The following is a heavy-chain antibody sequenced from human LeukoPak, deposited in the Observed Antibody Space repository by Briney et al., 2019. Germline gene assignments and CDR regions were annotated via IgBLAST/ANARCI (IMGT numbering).Heavy chain of an antibody. CDR2: ISTGSSTI. V-gene: IGHV3-48*02. J-gene: IGHJ4*02. CDR3: ARVAEIQLWLRSAFDY. D-gene: IGHD5-18*01. Sequence: GGSLRLSCAASGFTFSTYSMNWVRQAPGKGLEWVSFISTGSSTIYYADSVKGRFTISRDNAKNSLYLQMSSLRDEDTAVYYCARVAEIQLWLRSAFDYWGQGTLVTVSS. CDR1: GFTFSTYS.